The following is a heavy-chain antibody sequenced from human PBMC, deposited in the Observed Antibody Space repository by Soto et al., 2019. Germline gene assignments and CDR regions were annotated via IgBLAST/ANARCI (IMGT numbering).Heavy chain of an antibody. V-gene: IGHV1-69*02. CDR2: IIPILGIA. Sequence: QVQLVQSGAEVKKPGSSVKVSCKASGGTFSSYTISWVRQAPGQGLEWMGRIIPILGIANYAQKVQGRVTITADKSTSTADMELSSLRYDDTAVYYCEIVGEGDAFDIWGQGTMVTVSS. J-gene: IGHJ3*02. CDR3: EIVGEGDAFDI. CDR1: GGTFSSYT.